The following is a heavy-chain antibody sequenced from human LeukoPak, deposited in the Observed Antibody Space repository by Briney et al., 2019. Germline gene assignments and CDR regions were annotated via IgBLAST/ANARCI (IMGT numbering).Heavy chain of an antibody. CDR3: ATSYGGYYYDSSGYPYYFDY. V-gene: IGHV1-8*01. D-gene: IGHD3-22*01. CDR1: GYTFTSYD. J-gene: IGHJ4*02. Sequence: ASVKVSCKASGYTFTSYDINWVRQATGQGLEWMGWMNPNSGNTGYAQKFQGRVTMTRNTSISTAYMELSSLRSEDTAVYYCATSYGGYYYDSSGYPYYFDYWGQGTLVTVSS. CDR2: MNPNSGNT.